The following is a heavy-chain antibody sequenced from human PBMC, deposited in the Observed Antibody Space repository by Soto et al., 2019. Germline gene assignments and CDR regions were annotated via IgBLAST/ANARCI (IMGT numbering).Heavy chain of an antibody. Sequence: GGSLRLSCAASGFTFSDYYMSWIRQAPGKGLEWVSYISSSGSTIYYADSVKGRFTISRDNAKNSLYLQMNSLRAEDTAVYYCASTPQRPYGDYEATFDYWGQGTLVTVSS. V-gene: IGHV3-11*01. CDR1: GFTFSDYY. J-gene: IGHJ4*02. CDR2: ISSSGSTI. CDR3: ASTPQRPYGDYEATFDY. D-gene: IGHD4-17*01.